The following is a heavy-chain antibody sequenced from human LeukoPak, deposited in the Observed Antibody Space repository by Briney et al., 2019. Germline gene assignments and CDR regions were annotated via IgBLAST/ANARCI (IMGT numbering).Heavy chain of an antibody. CDR1: GFTFTNYA. J-gene: IGHJ4*02. CDR3: AKPRDSGGSWGYDY. CDR2: ISGSGGST. Sequence: GGSLRLSYAASGFTFTNYAMSWVRQAPGKGLEWVSGISGSGGSTDYADSVKGRFTISRDNSKNTLYLQMNSLRAEDSAVYYCAKPRDSGGSWGYDYWGQGTLVTVSS. V-gene: IGHV3-23*01. D-gene: IGHD2-15*01.